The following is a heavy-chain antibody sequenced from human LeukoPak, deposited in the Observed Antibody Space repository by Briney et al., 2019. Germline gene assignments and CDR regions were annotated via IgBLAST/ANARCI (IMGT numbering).Heavy chain of an antibody. J-gene: IGHJ5*02. CDR3: ARFLLAARRGNWFDP. CDR2: MNPNSGNT. V-gene: IGHV1-8*03. D-gene: IGHD6-6*01. CDR1: GYTFTSYD. Sequence: ASVKVSCKASGYTFTSYDINWVRQATGQGLEWIGWMNPNSGNTGYAQKFQGRVTITRNTSISTAYMELSSLRSDDTAVYYCARFLLAARRGNWFDPWGQGTLVTVSS.